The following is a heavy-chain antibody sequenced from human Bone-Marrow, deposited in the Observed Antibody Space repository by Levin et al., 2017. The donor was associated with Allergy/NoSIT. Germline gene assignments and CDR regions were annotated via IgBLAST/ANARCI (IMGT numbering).Heavy chain of an antibody. J-gene: IGHJ4*02. D-gene: IGHD6-19*01. CDR1: GFTFRSYA. CDR3: AKVLPVAGTFFGY. V-gene: IGHV3-23*01. Sequence: LSLTCAASGFTFRSYAMSWVRQAPGRGLEWVSRISDSGGITYYADSVKGRFSISRDNSKNTLYLQMNTLRAEDTAVYYCAKVLPVAGTFFGYWGQGTLVTVSS. CDR2: ISDSGGIT.